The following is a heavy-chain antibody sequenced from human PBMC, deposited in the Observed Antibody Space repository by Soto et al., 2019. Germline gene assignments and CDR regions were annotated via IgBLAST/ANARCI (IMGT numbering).Heavy chain of an antibody. Sequence: GGSLRLSCAASGFTFSSYAMSWVRQAPGKGLEWVTTIISSGDITSYADSVKDRFTISRDNSNNTLYLHMNSLRAEDTAVYFCAKGGSSSLLYDNFENWDQGKKVNVS. D-gene: IGHD2-2*01. J-gene: IGHJ3*02. V-gene: IGHV3-23*01. CDR3: AKGGSSSLLYDNFEN. CDR2: IISSGDIT. CDR1: GFTFSSYA.